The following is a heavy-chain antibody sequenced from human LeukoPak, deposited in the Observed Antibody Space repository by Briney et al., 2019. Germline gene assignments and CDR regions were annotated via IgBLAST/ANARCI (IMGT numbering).Heavy chain of an antibody. V-gene: IGHV4-61*01. D-gene: IGHD3-10*01. CDR3: ATYSSAMVHY. Sequence: SETLSLTCTVPGGSASSGSYYWSWIRQPPGKGLEWIGYIYYSGSTNYNPSLKSRVTISVDTSKNQFSLKLSSVTAADTAVYYCATYSSAMVHYWGQGTPVTVSS. J-gene: IGHJ4*02. CDR2: IYYSGST. CDR1: GGSASSGSYY.